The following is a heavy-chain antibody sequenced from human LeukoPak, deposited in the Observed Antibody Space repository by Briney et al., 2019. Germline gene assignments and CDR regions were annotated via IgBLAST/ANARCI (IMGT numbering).Heavy chain of an antibody. CDR1: GGSSSSYY. V-gene: IGHV4-4*07. Sequence: SETLSLTCTVSGGSSSSYYWSWIRQPAGKGLEWIGHIYTSGSTNYNPSLKSRVTMSVDTSKNQFSLKLTSVTAADTAVYYCARDYPVAGTPGYYYYGMDVWGQGTMVTVSS. J-gene: IGHJ6*02. D-gene: IGHD6-19*01. CDR2: IYTSGST. CDR3: ARDYPVAGTPGYYYYGMDV.